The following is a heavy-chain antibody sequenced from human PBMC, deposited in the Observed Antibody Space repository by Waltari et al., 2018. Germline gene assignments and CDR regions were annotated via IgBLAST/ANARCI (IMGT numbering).Heavy chain of an antibody. D-gene: IGHD4-17*01. CDR2: MNPNSGNT. J-gene: IGHJ4*02. CDR1: GYTFTGYY. V-gene: IGHV1-8*03. CDR3: ARGLIGDYGDYVGN. Sequence: QVQLVQSGAEVKKPGASVKVSCKASGYTFTGYYMHWVRQATGQGLEWMGWMNPNSGNTGYAQKFQGRVTITRNTSISTAYMELSSLRSEDTAVYYCARGLIGDYGDYVGNWGQGTLVTVSS.